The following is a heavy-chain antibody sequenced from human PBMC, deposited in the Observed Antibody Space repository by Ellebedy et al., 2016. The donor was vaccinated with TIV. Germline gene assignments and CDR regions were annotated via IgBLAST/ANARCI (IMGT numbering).Heavy chain of an antibody. CDR2: ISSKGDAV. D-gene: IGHD7-27*01. V-gene: IGHV3-9*01. Sequence: PGGSLRLSCAASGVIFADYAMHWVRQAPGKGLEWVSGISSKGDAVAYADSVKGRFTISRDNTKNSLYLQMNSLGAEDTALSYCTSRLGRRHFDFWGQGTLVTVS. CDR3: TSRLGRRHFDF. CDR1: GVIFADYA. J-gene: IGHJ4*02.